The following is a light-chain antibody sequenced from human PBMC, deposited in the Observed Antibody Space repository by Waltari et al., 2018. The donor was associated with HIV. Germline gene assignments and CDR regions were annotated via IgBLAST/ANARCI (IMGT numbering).Light chain of an antibody. Sequence: IVLTQSPGTLSLSLGERATLSCRASQSVRSSLAWYQQKPGQAPRLLISGASSRATGIPDRFSGSGSGTDFTLTINRLEPEDFAVYYCQHYGGSSTFGGGTKVEI. CDR2: GAS. V-gene: IGKV3-20*01. J-gene: IGKJ4*01. CDR1: QSVRSS. CDR3: QHYGGSST.